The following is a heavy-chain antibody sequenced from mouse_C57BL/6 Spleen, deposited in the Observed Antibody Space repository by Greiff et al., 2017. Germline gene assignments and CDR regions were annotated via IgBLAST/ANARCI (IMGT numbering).Heavy chain of an antibody. CDR2: ISDGGSYT. Sequence: EVKVVESGGGLVKPGGSLKLSCAASGFTFSSYAMSWVRQTPEPRLEWVATISDGGSYTYYPDNVQGRFTISRDNAKNNLYLQMSHLKSEDTAMYYCARDHYYGSSPFFDYWGQGTTLTVSS. CDR1: GFTFSSYA. V-gene: IGHV5-4*01. CDR3: ARDHYYGSSPFFDY. J-gene: IGHJ2*01. D-gene: IGHD1-1*01.